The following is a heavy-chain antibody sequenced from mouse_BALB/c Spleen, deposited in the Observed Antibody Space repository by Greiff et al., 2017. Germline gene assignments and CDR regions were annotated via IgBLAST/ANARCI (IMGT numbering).Heavy chain of an antibody. D-gene: IGHD1-2*01. V-gene: IGHV1-20*02. CDR2: INPYNGDT. Sequence: VQLQQSGPELVKPGASVKISCKASGYSFTGYFMNWVMQSHGKSLEWIGRINPYNGDTFYNQKFKGKATLTVDKSSSTAHMELRSLASEDSAVYYCAREATAGAMDYWGQGTSVTVSS. J-gene: IGHJ4*01. CDR3: AREATAGAMDY. CDR1: GYSFTGYF.